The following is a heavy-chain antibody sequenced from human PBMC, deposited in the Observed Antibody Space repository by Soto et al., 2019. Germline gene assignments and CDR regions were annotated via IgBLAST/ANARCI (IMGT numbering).Heavy chain of an antibody. CDR2: ISAYNGNT. V-gene: IGHV1-18*01. D-gene: IGHD4-17*01. J-gene: IGHJ4*02. CDR3: ARSTVTTPGKSRYFDY. Sequence: GASVKVSCKASGYTFTSYGISWVRQAPGQGLEWMGWISAYNGNTNYAQKLQGRVTMTTDTSTSTAYMELRSLRSDDTAVYYCARSTVTTPGKSRYFDYWGQGTLVTVSS. CDR1: GYTFTSYG.